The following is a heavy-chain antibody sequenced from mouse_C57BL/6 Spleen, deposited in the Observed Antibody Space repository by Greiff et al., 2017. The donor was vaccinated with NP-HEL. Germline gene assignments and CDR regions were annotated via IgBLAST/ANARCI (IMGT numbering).Heavy chain of an antibody. CDR1: GFTFSDYG. V-gene: IGHV5-17*01. CDR3: ATGYYGSSPYWYFDV. Sequence: EVQGVESGGGLVKPGGSLKLSCAASGFTFSDYGMHWVRQAPEKGLEWVAYISSGSSTIYYADTVQGRFTISRDNAKNTLFLQMTSLRSEDTAMYYCATGYYGSSPYWYFDVWGTGTTVTVSS. D-gene: IGHD1-1*01. J-gene: IGHJ1*03. CDR2: ISSGSSTI.